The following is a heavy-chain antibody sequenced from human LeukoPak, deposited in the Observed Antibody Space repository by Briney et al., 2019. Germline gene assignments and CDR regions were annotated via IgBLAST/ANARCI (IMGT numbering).Heavy chain of an antibody. J-gene: IGHJ1*01. CDR2: IYTSGST. V-gene: IGHV4-61*02. Sequence: SGTLSLTCAVSGGSISSGSYYWSWIRQPAGKGLEWIGRIYTSGSTNYNPSLKSRVTISVDTSKNQFSLKLSSVTAADTAVYYCASSSAGEDWGQGTLVTVSS. CDR1: GGSISSGSYY. D-gene: IGHD6-6*01. CDR3: ASSSAGED.